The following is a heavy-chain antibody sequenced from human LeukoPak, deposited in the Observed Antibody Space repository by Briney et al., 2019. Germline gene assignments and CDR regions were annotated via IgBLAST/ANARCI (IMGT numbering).Heavy chain of an antibody. D-gene: IGHD3-10*01. Sequence: GGSLRLSCEASGFIFSSYGMHWVRQAPGKGLEWVAVIWYDGSNKYYADSVKARFTISRDDSKNTLYLQMNSLRVEDTAVYYCARSQYGSGSGQNDASDIWGQGTMVTVSS. J-gene: IGHJ3*02. V-gene: IGHV3-33*01. CDR3: ARSQYGSGSGQNDASDI. CDR1: GFIFSSYG. CDR2: IWYDGSNK.